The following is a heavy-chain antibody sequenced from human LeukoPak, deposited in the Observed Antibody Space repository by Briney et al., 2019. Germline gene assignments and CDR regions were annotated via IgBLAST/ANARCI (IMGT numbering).Heavy chain of an antibody. J-gene: IGHJ4*02. CDR3: ARDSPTGDLSHFDY. CDR2: IYYSGST. Sequence: SETLSLTCTVSGGSISSYYWSWIRQPPGKGLEWIGYIYYSGSTNYNPSLKSRVTISVDTSKNQFSLKLSSVTAADTAVYYCARDSPTGDLSHFDYWGQGTLVTVSS. CDR1: GGSISSYY. V-gene: IGHV4-59*01. D-gene: IGHD7-27*01.